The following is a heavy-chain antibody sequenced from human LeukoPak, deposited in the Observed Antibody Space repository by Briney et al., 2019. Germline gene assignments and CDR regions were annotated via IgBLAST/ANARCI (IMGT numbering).Heavy chain of an antibody. D-gene: IGHD5-12*01. CDR2: IYHSGST. CDR1: AGSLSSNKW. CDR3: AREADSGYALAY. Sequence: SGTLSLTCAVSAGSLSSNKWWSWVRQPPGKGLEWIGEIYHSGSTNYNPSLKSRVTIAIDKSKNQFSLKLTPLTAAATAVYYWAREADSGYALAYWGQGVLVTVSS. V-gene: IGHV4-4*02. J-gene: IGHJ4*02.